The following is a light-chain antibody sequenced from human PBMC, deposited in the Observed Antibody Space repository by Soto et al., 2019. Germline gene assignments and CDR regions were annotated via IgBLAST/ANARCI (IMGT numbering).Light chain of an antibody. J-gene: IGKJ2*01. CDR2: GAS. CDR1: QSISSSY. Sequence: EIVLTQSPGTLSLSPGERATLSCRASQSISSSYLAWYQQKPGQAPRLLIYGASSRATGIPDRFSGSGSGTDFTLTISRLEPEDFVVYYCQQYGSSLYTLGQGTKVDIK. CDR3: QQYGSSLYT. V-gene: IGKV3-20*01.